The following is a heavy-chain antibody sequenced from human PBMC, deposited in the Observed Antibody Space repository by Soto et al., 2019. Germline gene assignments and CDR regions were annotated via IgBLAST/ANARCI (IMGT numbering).Heavy chain of an antibody. D-gene: IGHD2-2*02. Sequence: EVQLLESGGGSVQPGGSLRLSCAASGFAFDSYAMNWVRQAPGKGLEWIATISASVTSQYYADSVKGRFTISRDNPKNILYLHMSSLRADDTAIYYCVTRWPSRLYTLDNWGQGTLVTVSS. CDR2: ISASVTSQ. J-gene: IGHJ4*02. V-gene: IGHV3-23*01. CDR3: VTRWPSRLYTLDN. CDR1: GFAFDSYA.